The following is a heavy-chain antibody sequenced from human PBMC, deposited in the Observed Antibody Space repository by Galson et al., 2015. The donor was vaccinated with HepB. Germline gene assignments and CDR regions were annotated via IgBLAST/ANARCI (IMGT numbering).Heavy chain of an antibody. CDR3: ARGGGYSYGFGYYYYYYGMDV. CDR2: INHSGST. J-gene: IGHJ6*02. Sequence: ETLSLTCAVYGGSFSGYYWSWIRQPPGKGLEWIGEINHSGSTNYNPSLKSRVTISVDTSKNQFSLKLSSVTAADTAVYYCARGGGYSYGFGYYYYYYGMDVWGQGTTVTVSS. D-gene: IGHD5-18*01. CDR1: GGSFSGYY. V-gene: IGHV4-34*01.